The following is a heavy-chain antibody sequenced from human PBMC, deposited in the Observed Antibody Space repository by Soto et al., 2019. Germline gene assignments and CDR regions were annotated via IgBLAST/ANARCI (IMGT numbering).Heavy chain of an antibody. Sequence: SETLSLTCTVSGGSISSCGCYWSWIRQHPGKGLEWIGCIYYSGSTYYNPSLKTRVTISLDTSKNQFSLKLSSVTAADTAVYYFAREGDYCSGGSCYRWFDPWGQGALVTVSS. CDR2: IYYSGST. D-gene: IGHD2-15*01. CDR1: GGSISSCGCY. CDR3: AREGDYCSGGSCYRWFDP. V-gene: IGHV4-31*03. J-gene: IGHJ5*02.